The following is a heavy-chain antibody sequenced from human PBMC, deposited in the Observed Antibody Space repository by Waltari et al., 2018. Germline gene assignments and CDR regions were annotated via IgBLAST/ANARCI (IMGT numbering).Heavy chain of an antibody. J-gene: IGHJ4*02. CDR1: GFTFSSYA. CDR2: ISGIGGIT. V-gene: IGHV3-23*01. CDR3: AILLIGDSSGAPLRRM. D-gene: IGHD3-22*01. Sequence: EVQLLESGGGLVQPGGSLRLSCAASGFTFSSYAMSWVRQAPGKGLEWVSAISGIGGITSYADSVKGLFTISRDNSKNTLYLQMNSLRAEDTAVYYCAILLIGDSSGAPLRRMWGQGTLVTVSS.